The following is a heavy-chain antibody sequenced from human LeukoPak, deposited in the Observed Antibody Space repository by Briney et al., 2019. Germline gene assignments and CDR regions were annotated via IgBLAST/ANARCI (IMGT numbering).Heavy chain of an antibody. D-gene: IGHD6-13*01. CDR2: IYYDGSNK. CDR1: GFTFSSYG. V-gene: IGHV3-33*06. Sequence: QPGRSLRLSCAASGFTFSSYGMHWVRQAPGKGLEWVAVIYYDGSNKYYADSVKGRFTISRDNDKNTLFLQMSGLSADDTALYYCAKDVGLRQQMSLAFDIWGQGTLVTVSS. J-gene: IGHJ3*02. CDR3: AKDVGLRQQMSLAFDI.